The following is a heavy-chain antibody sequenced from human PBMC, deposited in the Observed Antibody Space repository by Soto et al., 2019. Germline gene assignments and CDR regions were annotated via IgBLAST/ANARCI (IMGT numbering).Heavy chain of an antibody. Sequence: PGESLKISCKGSGYSFTSYWIGWVRQMPGKGLEWMGIIYPGDSDTRYSPSFQGQVTISADKSIRTAYLQWSSLKASDTAMYYCARRLYSGSYDRYCYGMDVWGQGTTVTVSS. CDR1: GYSFTSYW. CDR2: IYPGDSDT. J-gene: IGHJ6*02. CDR3: ARRLYSGSYDRYCYGMDV. V-gene: IGHV5-51*01. D-gene: IGHD1-26*01.